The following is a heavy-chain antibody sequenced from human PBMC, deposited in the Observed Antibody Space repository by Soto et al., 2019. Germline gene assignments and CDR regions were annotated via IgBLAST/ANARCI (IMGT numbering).Heavy chain of an antibody. D-gene: IGHD2-2*01. V-gene: IGHV4-59*01. CDR2: IFSSGST. CDR3: ARVGYCSSTPCWPIGYFEY. Sequence: QVQLQESGPGLVKPSETLSLTCTVSGDSISSFYWTWIRQPPGKGLEWAGYIFSSGSTNYNPSLKRLVTISVDTSENQFSLKLTSVPAADTAVYYSARVGYCSSTPCWPIGYFEYWGQGTLVTVSS. J-gene: IGHJ4*02. CDR1: GDSISSFY.